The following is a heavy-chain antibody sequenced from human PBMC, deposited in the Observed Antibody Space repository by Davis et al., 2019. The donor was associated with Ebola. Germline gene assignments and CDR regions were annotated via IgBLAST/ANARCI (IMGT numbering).Heavy chain of an antibody. V-gene: IGHV3-43D*03. CDR2: ISWDGGSA. J-gene: IGHJ4*02. Sequence: GGSLRLSCAASGFTFDDYAMHWVRQAPGKGLEWVSLISWDGGSAYYADSVKGRFTISRDSSKNSMYLQMNSLTLEDTALYYCARISLGASDYWGQGTLVTVSP. CDR1: GFTFDDYA. CDR3: ARISLGASDY.